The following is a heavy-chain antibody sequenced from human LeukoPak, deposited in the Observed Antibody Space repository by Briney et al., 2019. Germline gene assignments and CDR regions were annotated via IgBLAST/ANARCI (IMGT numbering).Heavy chain of an antibody. D-gene: IGHD5-12*01. J-gene: IGHJ4*02. CDR1: GFTFSTYA. Sequence: GGSLRLSCAASGFTFSTYAMSWVRQAPGKGLEWVSAIRGSGNTYYADSVKGRFTISRDNSKNTLYLQMNSLRAEDTALYYCAKGRLDPNPVLDYWGQGTLVTVSS. CDR3: AKGRLDPNPVLDY. V-gene: IGHV3-23*01. CDR2: IRGSGNT.